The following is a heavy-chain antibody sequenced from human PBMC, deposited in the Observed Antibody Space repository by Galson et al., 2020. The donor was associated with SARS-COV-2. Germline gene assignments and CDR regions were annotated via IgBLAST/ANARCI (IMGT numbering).Heavy chain of an antibody. V-gene: IGHV3-49*03. CDR1: GFTVGDYA. Sequence: GGSLRLSCTASGFTVGDYAMSWLRQAPGKGLEWVGFIRSKAYGGTTEYAASVKGRFSISRDDSKRIAYLQMNSLKTEDTAVYYCTRYDSSGYYYYGDFWGQGTLVTVSS. CDR2: IRSKAYGGTT. CDR3: TRYDSSGYYYYGDF. D-gene: IGHD3-22*01. J-gene: IGHJ4*02.